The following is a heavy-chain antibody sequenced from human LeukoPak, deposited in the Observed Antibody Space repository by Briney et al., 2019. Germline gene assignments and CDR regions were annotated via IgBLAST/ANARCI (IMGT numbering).Heavy chain of an antibody. V-gene: IGHV1-2*02. CDR1: GYTFTGYY. CDR2: INPNSGGT. Sequence: GASVKVSRKASGYTFTGYYMHWVRQAPGQGLEWMGWINPNSGGTNYAQKFQGRVTMTRDTSISTAYMELSRLRSDDTAVYYCARDPQPPGYNWFDPWGQGTLVTVSS. CDR3: ARDPQPPGYNWFDP. J-gene: IGHJ5*02.